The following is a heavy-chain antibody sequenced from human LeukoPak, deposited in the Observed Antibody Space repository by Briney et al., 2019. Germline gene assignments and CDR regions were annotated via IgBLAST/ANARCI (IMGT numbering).Heavy chain of an antibody. CDR3: ARDPRYGDLDY. CDR1: GFTFSTYA. Sequence: GGSLRLSCAASGFTFSTYAMSWVRQAPGKGLEWVSGISGSGGSTYYADSVKGRFTISRDNSKNTLYLQMNSLRVDDTAVYYCARDPRYGDLDYWGQGTQVTVSS. CDR2: ISGSGGST. V-gene: IGHV3-23*01. J-gene: IGHJ4*02. D-gene: IGHD4-17*01.